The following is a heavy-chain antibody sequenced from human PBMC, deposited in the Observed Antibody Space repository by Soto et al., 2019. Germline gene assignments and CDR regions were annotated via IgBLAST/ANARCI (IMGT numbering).Heavy chain of an antibody. D-gene: IGHD3-10*01. V-gene: IGHV1-46*01. CDR1: GYTFTSYY. J-gene: IGHJ6*02. CDR2: INPSGGST. CDR3: ARTLAIPWFGEDNGMDA. Sequence: QVQLVQSGAEVKKPGASVKVSCKASGYTFTSYYMHWVRQAPGQGLEWMGIINPSGGSTSYAQKFQGRVTMTRDTSTSTVYMELSSLRSEDTAVYYCARTLAIPWFGEDNGMDAWGQGTTVTVSS.